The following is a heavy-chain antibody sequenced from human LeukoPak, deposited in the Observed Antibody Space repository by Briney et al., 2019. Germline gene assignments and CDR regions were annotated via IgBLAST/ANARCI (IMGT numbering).Heavy chain of an antibody. J-gene: IGHJ4*02. Sequence: GGSLRLSCAASGFTVSSNYMNWVRQAPGKGLEWASAIYDGGSTYYSDAVRGRFTASRDPSKNTLYLQMNSLRAEDTAVYYCARGAFNWGRGTLVTVSS. CDR3: ARGAFN. CDR1: GFTVSSNY. V-gene: IGHV3-53*01. CDR2: IYDGGST.